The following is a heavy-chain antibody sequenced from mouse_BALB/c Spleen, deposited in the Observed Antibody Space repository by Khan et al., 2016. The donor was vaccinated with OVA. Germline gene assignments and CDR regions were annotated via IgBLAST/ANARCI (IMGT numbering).Heavy chain of an antibody. D-gene: IGHD2-1*01. CDR3: VILYVNPFAY. CDR1: GFNIKDTY. CDR2: IDPPNDDS. Sequence: VQLQQSGAELVKPGASVKLSCSASGFNIKDTYIHWVKQRPEQGLEWIGRIDPPNDDSKYGPKFQDKATLTADTSSNTFYLPLNSLPSEDTAVYYCVILYVNPFAYWGQGTLVSVSA. J-gene: IGHJ3*01. V-gene: IGHV14-3*02.